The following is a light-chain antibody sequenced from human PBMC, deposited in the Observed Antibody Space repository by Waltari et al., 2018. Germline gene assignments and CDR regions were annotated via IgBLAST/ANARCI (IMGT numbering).Light chain of an antibody. CDR1: SSDVGGYNY. Sequence: QSALTQPASVSGSPGQSITLSCTGTSSDVGGYNYVSWYQQHPGKAPKLMIYDVSKRPVVVSNRFSGSKSGNTASLTISGLQAEDEADYYCSSYTSSSTPRVFGTGTKVTVL. V-gene: IGLV2-14*01. J-gene: IGLJ1*01. CDR3: SSYTSSSTPRV. CDR2: DVS.